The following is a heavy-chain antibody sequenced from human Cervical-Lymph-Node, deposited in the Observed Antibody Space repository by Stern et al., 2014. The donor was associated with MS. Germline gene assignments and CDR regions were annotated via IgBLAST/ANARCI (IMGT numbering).Heavy chain of an antibody. V-gene: IGHV1-2*06. CDR3: ATIDYGDYKDY. D-gene: IGHD4-17*01. Sequence: QVQLVQSGAEVKKPGASVKVSCQASGYTFTGYYYFHWVRQAPGQGLEWVGRINRNSGGTNYAQKFQGRVTMTRDTSISTVYMELSSLRSDDTAVYYCATIDYGDYKDYWGQGTLVTVSS. CDR1: GYTFTGYYY. CDR2: INRNSGGT. J-gene: IGHJ4*02.